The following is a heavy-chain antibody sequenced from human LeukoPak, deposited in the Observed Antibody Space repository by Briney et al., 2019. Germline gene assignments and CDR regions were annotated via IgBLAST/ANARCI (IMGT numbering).Heavy chain of an antibody. Sequence: SETVYLTCTVSVGGISSGWYHWSWIRQHPGKGLEWTGYIYYSGSTYYNPSLKSRVTISVDTSKNQFSLKLSSVTAADTAVYYCAREGGYYGSGSYYWGQGTLVTVSS. CDR1: VGGISSGWYH. CDR3: AREGGYYGSGSYY. V-gene: IGHV4-31*03. D-gene: IGHD3-10*01. CDR2: IYYSGST. J-gene: IGHJ4*02.